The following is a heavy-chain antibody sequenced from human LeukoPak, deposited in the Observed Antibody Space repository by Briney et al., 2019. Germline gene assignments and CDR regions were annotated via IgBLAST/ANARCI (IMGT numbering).Heavy chain of an antibody. J-gene: IGHJ4*02. Sequence: SETLSLTCTVSGGSISSYYWSWIRQPPEKGLEWIGYIYYSGSTNYNPSLKSRVTISVDTSKNQFSLKLSSVTAADTAVYYCARTIAAAATDPGYFDYWGQGTLVTVSS. CDR3: ARTIAAAATDPGYFDY. D-gene: IGHD6-13*01. CDR1: GGSISSYY. CDR2: IYYSGST. V-gene: IGHV4-59*01.